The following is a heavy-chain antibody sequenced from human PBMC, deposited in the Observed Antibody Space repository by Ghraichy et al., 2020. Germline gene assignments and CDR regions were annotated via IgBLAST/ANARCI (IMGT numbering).Heavy chain of an antibody. CDR1: GGSISIGAYY. V-gene: IGHV4-31*02. CDR2: IHYSAST. Sequence: SLNISCTVSGGSISIGAYYWSWIRLLPGKGLEWIGYIHYSASTAYNPSLKSRASISVDTSKNQFSLQLSSVTAADTAVYYCARDFKNSYGVCDYWGQGTLVTVSS. D-gene: IGHD4-17*01. CDR3: ARDFKNSYGVCDY. J-gene: IGHJ4*02.